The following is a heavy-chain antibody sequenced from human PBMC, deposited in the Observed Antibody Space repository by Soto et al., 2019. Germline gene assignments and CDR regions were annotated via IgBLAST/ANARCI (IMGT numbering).Heavy chain of an antibody. D-gene: IGHD2-15*01. CDR2: INPSGGST. CDR3: ARAQCSGGSCYYYYGMDV. V-gene: IGHV1-46*01. Sequence: GASVKVSCKASGYTFTSYYMHWVRQAPGQGLEWMGIINPSGGSTSYAQKFQGRVTMTRDTSTSTVYMELSSLRSEDTAVYYCARAQCSGGSCYYYYGMDVWGQGTTVTV. CDR1: GYTFTSYY. J-gene: IGHJ6*02.